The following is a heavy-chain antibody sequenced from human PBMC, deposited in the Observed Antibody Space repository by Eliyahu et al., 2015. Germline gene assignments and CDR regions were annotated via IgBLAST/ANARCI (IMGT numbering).Heavy chain of an antibody. CDR1: GFPFXSYA. J-gene: IGHJ4*02. CDR3: ARGLAVAGWRLDYFDY. V-gene: IGHV3-30*01. CDR2: ISYDGSNK. D-gene: IGHD6-19*01. Sequence: QVQLVESGGGVVQPGXSLXXSCAASGFPFXSYAMHWVRQAPGKGLEWVAVISYDGSNKYYADSVKGRFTISRDNSKNTLYLQMNSLRAEDTAVYYCARGLAVAGWRLDYFDYWGQGTLVTVSS.